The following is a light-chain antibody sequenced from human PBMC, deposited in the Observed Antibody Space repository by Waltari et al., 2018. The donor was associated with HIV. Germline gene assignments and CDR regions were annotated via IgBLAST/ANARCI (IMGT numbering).Light chain of an antibody. CDR2: NNI. CDR3: AAWDDTLNAVL. Sequence: QSVLTQAASMSATPGQRVTVSCSGCPSNIGNNPLHWYKHVPGVAPNLLISNNIKRPSGVPDRCSGSKSGSSASLAISGLQSEDEADYFCAAWDDTLNAVLFGGGTKLTVL. J-gene: IGLJ2*01. V-gene: IGLV1-44*01. CDR1: PSNIGNNP.